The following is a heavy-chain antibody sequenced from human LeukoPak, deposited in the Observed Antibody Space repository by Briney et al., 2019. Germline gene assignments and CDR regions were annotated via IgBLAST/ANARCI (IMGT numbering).Heavy chain of an antibody. Sequence: GASVKVSCKASGGAFSSYAISWVRQAPGQGLEWMGGIIPIFGTANYAQKFQGRVKITTDESTSTAYMELSSLRSEDTAVYYCAREGCSGSYFFYWGQGTLVTVSS. CDR3: AREGCSGSYFFY. CDR2: IIPIFGTA. J-gene: IGHJ4*02. CDR1: GGAFSSYA. V-gene: IGHV1-69*05. D-gene: IGHD3-10*02.